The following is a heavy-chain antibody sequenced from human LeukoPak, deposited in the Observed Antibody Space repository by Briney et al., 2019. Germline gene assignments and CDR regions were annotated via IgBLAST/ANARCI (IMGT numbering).Heavy chain of an antibody. V-gene: IGHV4-59*01. Sequence: SETLSLTCTVSGGSISSYYWSWIRQPPGKGLEWIGYIYYSGSTNYNPSLESRVTISVDTSKNQFSLKLSSVTAADTAVYYSARGYSGYDHTFDYWGQGTLVTVSS. CDR1: GGSISSYY. D-gene: IGHD5-12*01. CDR2: IYYSGST. CDR3: ARGYSGYDHTFDY. J-gene: IGHJ4*02.